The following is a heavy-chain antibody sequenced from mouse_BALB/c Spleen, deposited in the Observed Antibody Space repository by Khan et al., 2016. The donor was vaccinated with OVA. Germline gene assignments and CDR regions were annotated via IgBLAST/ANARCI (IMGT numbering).Heavy chain of an antibody. CDR1: GYTFTDYG. D-gene: IGHD1-1*01. V-gene: IGHV1S137*01. J-gene: IGHJ4*01. CDR2: ITTYSGDT. Sequence: QVQLKESGPELVRPGVSVKISCKGSGYTFTDYGMHWVRQSPAKSLEWIGVITTYSGDTNYNQKFKGKATMTVDKSSSTAHMELARLTSADSAIYYYSGMTLRLDYWGQGTSVTVSS. CDR3: SGMTLRLDY.